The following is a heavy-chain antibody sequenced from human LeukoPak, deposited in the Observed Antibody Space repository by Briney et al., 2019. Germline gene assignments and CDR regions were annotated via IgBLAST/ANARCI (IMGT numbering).Heavy chain of an antibody. CDR2: IYHSGST. CDR3: ARLSDWLEY. V-gene: IGHV4-38-2*01. D-gene: IGHD3-9*01. Sequence: SETLSLTCAVSGYSISSGYYWGGNRQPPGKGLEWIGSIYHSGSTYYNPSLKSRVTISVDTSKNQFSLKLSSVTAADTAVYYCARLSDWLEYWGQGTLVTVSS. CDR1: GYSISSGYY. J-gene: IGHJ4*02.